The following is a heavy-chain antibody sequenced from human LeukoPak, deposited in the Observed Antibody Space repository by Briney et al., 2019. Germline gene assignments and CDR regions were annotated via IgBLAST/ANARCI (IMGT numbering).Heavy chain of an antibody. V-gene: IGHV1-69*04. CDR1: GGTFSSYA. CDR3: AREGYYGSGSYYPSAFDI. J-gene: IGHJ3*02. CDR2: IIPILGIA. Sequence: ASVKVSCKASGGTFSSYAISWVRQAPGQGLEWMGRIIPILGIANYAQKFQGRVTITADKSTSTAYMELSSLRPEDTAVYYCAREGYYGSGSYYPSAFDIWGQGTMVTVSS. D-gene: IGHD3-10*01.